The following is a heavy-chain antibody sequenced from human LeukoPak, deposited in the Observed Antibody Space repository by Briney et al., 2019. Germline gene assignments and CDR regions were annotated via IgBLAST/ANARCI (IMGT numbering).Heavy chain of an antibody. CDR2: IYYSGSA. CDR1: GGSISNYY. CDR3: AWSYGSGNYFDY. Sequence: SETLSLTCTVSGGSISNYYWSWIRQPPGKGLEWIGYIYYSGSAKYNPSLKSRVTISVDTSKNQFSLKLSSVTAADTAVYYCAWSYGSGNYFDYWGQGTLVTVSS. V-gene: IGHV4-59*01. D-gene: IGHD3-10*01. J-gene: IGHJ4*02.